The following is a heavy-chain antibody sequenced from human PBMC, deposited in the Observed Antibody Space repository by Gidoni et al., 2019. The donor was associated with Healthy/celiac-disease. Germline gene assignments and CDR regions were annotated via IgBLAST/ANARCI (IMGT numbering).Heavy chain of an antibody. J-gene: IGHJ6*03. V-gene: IGHV3-30*18. CDR2: ISYDGSNK. CDR3: AKMGPIAVAVLHYYMDV. Sequence: QVQLVESGGGVVQPGRSLRLSCAASGFTFSSSGMHWVRQAPGKGLAWVAVISYDGSNKYYADSVKGRFTISRDNFKNTLYLQMNSLRAEDTAVYYCAKMGPIAVAVLHYYMDVWGKGTTVTVSS. D-gene: IGHD6-19*01. CDR1: GFTFSSSG.